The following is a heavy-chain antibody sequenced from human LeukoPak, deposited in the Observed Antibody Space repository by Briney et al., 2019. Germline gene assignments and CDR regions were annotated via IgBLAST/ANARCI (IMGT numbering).Heavy chain of an antibody. J-gene: IGHJ5*02. CDR2: IYSGGST. D-gene: IGHD3-22*01. CDR3: ARWDYYDSSGYYDGDWFDP. CDR1: GFTVSSNY. V-gene: IGHV3-66*01. Sequence: GGSLRLSCAASGFTVSSNYMSWVRQAPGKGLEWVSVIYSGGSTYYADSVKGRFTISRDNPKNTLYLQMNSLRAEDTAVYYCARWDYYDSSGYYDGDWFDPWGQGTLVTVSS.